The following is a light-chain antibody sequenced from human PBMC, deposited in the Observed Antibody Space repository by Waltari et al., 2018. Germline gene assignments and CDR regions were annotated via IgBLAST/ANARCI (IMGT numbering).Light chain of an antibody. CDR3: QKYNSAPRGLT. Sequence: IQMTQSPSSLSASSGATVTITCRASQGISNYLAWYHQKRGKVPKLLIYAASTVQSGVPSRFSGSGAGTDFTLTISSLQPEDVATYYCQKYNSAPRGLTFGPGTKVDIK. CDR1: QGISNY. V-gene: IGKV1-27*01. CDR2: AAS. J-gene: IGKJ3*01.